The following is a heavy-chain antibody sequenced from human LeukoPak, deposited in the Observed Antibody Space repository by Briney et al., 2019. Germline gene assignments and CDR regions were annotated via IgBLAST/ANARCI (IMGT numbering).Heavy chain of an antibody. CDR2: IGTASDT. Sequence: GGSLRLSCAASGFTFSSFDMHWVRQPTGQGLEWVSTIGTASDTYYPGSVEGRFTLSRDNAKNSLYLQMNSLTAGDTAVYYCARGPPRGKYYYIDVWGKGTTDTVSS. J-gene: IGHJ6*03. CDR1: GFTFSSFD. D-gene: IGHD1-1*01. V-gene: IGHV3-13*01. CDR3: ARGPPRGKYYYIDV.